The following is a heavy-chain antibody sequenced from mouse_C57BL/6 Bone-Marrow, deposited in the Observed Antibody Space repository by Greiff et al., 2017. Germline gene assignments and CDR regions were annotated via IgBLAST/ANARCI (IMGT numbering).Heavy chain of an antibody. J-gene: IGHJ3*01. Sequence: QVHVKQSGAELVRPGTSVKMSCKASGYTFTNYWIGWAKQRPGHGLEWIGDIYPGGGYTNYNEKFKGKATLTADKSSSTAYMQFSSLTSEDSAIYYCARGYPLWLWGQGTLVTVSA. CDR2: IYPGGGYT. CDR3: ARGYPLWL. V-gene: IGHV1-63*01. CDR1: GYTFTNYW. D-gene: IGHD2-2*01.